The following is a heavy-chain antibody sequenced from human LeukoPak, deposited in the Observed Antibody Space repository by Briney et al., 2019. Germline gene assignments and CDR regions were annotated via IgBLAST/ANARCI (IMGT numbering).Heavy chain of an antibody. V-gene: IGHV3-23*01. Sequence: PGGSLRLSCAASGFTFSSYAMSWVRQAPGKGLEWVSAISGSGGSTYYADSVKGRFTISRDNSKNTLYLQMNSLRAEDTAVYYCAKDGLDYGDYVGDYYGMDVWGQGTTVTVSS. D-gene: IGHD4-17*01. J-gene: IGHJ6*02. CDR3: AKDGLDYGDYVGDYYGMDV. CDR1: GFTFSSYA. CDR2: ISGSGGST.